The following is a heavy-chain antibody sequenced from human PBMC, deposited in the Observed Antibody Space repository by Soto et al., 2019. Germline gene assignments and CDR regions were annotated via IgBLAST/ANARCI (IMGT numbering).Heavy chain of an antibody. V-gene: IGHV3-30-3*01. J-gene: IGHJ6*02. D-gene: IGHD3-16*01. CDR1: GFTFSSYA. Sequence: GGSLRLSCAASGFTFSSYAMHWVRQAPGKGLEWVAVISYDGSNKYYADSVKGRFTISRDNSKNTLYLQMNSLRAEDTAVYYCARDWASSMDVWGQGTPVTVYS. CDR3: ARDWASSMDV. CDR2: ISYDGSNK.